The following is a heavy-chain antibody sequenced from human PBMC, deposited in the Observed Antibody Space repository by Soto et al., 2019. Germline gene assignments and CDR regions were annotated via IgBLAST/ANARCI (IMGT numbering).Heavy chain of an antibody. CDR3: VREKKRYNSSWYSFDS. CDR2: IYSGGST. D-gene: IGHD6-13*01. J-gene: IGHJ5*01. CDR1: GFTVSSNY. Sequence: EVQLVETGGGVIQPGGSLKLSCVVSGFTVSSNYMSWVRQAPGKGLEWVSVIYSGGSTYNADSVKGRFTISRDNSKNTLVLQMNNLRVEDTAVYYCVREKKRYNSSWYSFDSWGQGTLVIVSS. V-gene: IGHV3-53*02.